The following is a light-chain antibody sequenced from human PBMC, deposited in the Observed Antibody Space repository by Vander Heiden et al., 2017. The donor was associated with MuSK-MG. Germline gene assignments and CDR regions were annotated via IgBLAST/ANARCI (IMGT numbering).Light chain of an antibody. V-gene: IGKV3-15*01. CDR3: QQDNNWPPWT. CDR1: QSVSSN. CDR2: GAS. J-gene: IGKJ1*01. Sequence: EIVMTQSPATLSVSPEERATLSCRASQSVSSNLAWYQQKPGQAPRLLIYGASTRATGIPAGFSGSGSGTEFTLTISSLQSEDFAVYYCQQDNNWPPWTFGQGTKVEIK.